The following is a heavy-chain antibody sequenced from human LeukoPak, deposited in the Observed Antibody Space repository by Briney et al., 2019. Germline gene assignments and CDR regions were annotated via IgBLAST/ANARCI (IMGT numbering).Heavy chain of an antibody. CDR3: ARTDADGPYYFDY. CDR1: GFTFSNYS. CDR2: ISSSRSYK. Sequence: GGSLRLSCAASGFTFSNYSMNWVRQAPGKGLEWVSSISSSRSYKYYADSVKGRFTISRDNAKNSLYLQMNSLRAEDTAVYYCARTDADGPYYFDYWGQGTLVTVSS. J-gene: IGHJ4*02. V-gene: IGHV3-21*01.